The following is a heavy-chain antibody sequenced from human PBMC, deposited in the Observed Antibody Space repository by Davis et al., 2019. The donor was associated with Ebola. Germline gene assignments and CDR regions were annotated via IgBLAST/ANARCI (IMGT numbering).Heavy chain of an antibody. J-gene: IGHJ6*02. V-gene: IGHV1-69*06. D-gene: IGHD3-22*01. CDR2: IIPIFGTA. CDR1: GGTFSSYA. Sequence: AASVKVSCKASGGTFSSYAISWVRQAPGQGLEWMGGIIPIFGTANYAQKFQGRVTITADKSTSTAYMELSSLRSEDTAVYYCARAMYYYDSSGLNVWGQGTTVTVSS. CDR3: ARAMYYYDSSGLNV.